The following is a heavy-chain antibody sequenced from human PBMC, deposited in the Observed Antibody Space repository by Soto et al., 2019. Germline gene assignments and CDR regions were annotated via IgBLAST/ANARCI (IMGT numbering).Heavy chain of an antibody. V-gene: IGHV4-61*05. Sequence: PSETLSLTCTVSGGSISSSSYYWGWIRQPPGKGLEWIGYIYYSGSTNYNPSLKSRVTISVDTSKNQFSLKLSSVTAADTAVYYCARVSSSAPGDGMDVWGQGTTVTVSS. CDR2: IYYSGST. CDR3: ARVSSSAPGDGMDV. CDR1: GGSISSSSYY. J-gene: IGHJ6*02. D-gene: IGHD3-22*01.